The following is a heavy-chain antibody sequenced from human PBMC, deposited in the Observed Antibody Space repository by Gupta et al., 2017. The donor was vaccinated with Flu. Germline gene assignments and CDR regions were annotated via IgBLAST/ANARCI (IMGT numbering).Heavy chain of an antibody. CDR3: ARDFYYDGSGSSIFEY. Sequence: QVQLVQSGAEVKKPGASVKVSCKASGYTFTGYYLHWVRQVPGQGLEWMGWFNPNSGGTYYAQRFQDRVTMGRDTSISTVYMELSSLKSDDTAVYYCARDFYYDGSGSSIFEYWGQGTLVTVSS. CDR1: GYTFTGYY. J-gene: IGHJ4*02. CDR2: FNPNSGGT. V-gene: IGHV1-2*02. D-gene: IGHD3-10*01.